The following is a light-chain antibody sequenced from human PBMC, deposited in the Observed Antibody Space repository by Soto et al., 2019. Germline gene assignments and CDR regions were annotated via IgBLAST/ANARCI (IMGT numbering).Light chain of an antibody. CDR2: QVT. V-gene: IGLV2-14*01. CDR1: TRDIAGYNY. CDR3: SSFSSSTPLYV. J-gene: IGLJ1*01. Sequence: QSALTQPASVSGSLGHSITISCTGTTRDIAGYNYISWYQQLPGKAPKLMIYQVTIRPSGISNRFSGSKSGNTASLTISGLQTEDEADYYCSSFSSSTPLYVFGTGTKLTVL.